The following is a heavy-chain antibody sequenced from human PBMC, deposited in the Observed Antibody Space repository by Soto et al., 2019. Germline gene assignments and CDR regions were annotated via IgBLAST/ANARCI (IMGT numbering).Heavy chain of an antibody. CDR3: ARDSRGAIAAAEDYYYYGMDV. CDR1: GGTFSSYA. CDR2: IIPIFGTA. V-gene: IGHV1-69*13. J-gene: IGHJ6*02. D-gene: IGHD6-13*01. Sequence: SVKVSCKASGGTFSSYAISWVRQAPGQGLEWMGGIIPIFGTANYAQKFQGRVTIAADESTSTAYMELSSLRSEDTAVYYCARDSRGAIAAAEDYYYYGMDVWGQGTTVTVSS.